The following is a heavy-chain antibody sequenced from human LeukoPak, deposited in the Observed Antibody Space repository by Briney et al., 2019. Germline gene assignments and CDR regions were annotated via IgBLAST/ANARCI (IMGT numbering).Heavy chain of an antibody. CDR1: GFTVSSNY. D-gene: IGHD3-22*01. CDR2: IYSGGST. J-gene: IGHJ5*02. Sequence: GGSLRLSCAASGFTVSSNYMSWVRQAPGKGLEWVSVIYSGGSTYYADSVKGRFTISRHNSKNTLYLQMNSLRAEGTAVYYCAAQPTYYYDSSGYYPWGQGTLVTVSS. CDR3: AAQPTYYYDSSGYYP. V-gene: IGHV3-53*04.